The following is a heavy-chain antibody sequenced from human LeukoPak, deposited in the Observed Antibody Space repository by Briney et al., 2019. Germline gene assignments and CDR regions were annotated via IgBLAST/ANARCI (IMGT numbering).Heavy chain of an antibody. D-gene: IGHD3-3*01. V-gene: IGHV3-23*01. CDR1: GGTFSSYA. CDR3: AKDRQPNYDFWSEDDY. Sequence: SCKASGGTFSSYAMSWVRQAPGKGLEWVSAISGSGGSTYYADSVKGRFTISRDNSKNTLYLQMNSLRAEDTAVYYCAKDRQPNYDFWSEDDYWGQGTLVTVSS. J-gene: IGHJ4*02. CDR2: ISGSGGST.